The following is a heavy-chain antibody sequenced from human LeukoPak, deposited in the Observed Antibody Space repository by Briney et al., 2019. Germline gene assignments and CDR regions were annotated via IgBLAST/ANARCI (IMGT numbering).Heavy chain of an antibody. CDR3: ARDCGGDSYLGAFDI. CDR2: INHSGGT. J-gene: IGHJ3*02. V-gene: IGHV4-34*01. CDR1: GGSFSGYY. D-gene: IGHD2-21*02. Sequence: SETLSLTCAVYGGSFSGYYWSWIRQPPGKGLEWIGEINHSGGTNYNPSLKSRVTISVDTSKNQFSLKLSSVTAADTAVYFCARDCGGDSYLGAFDIWGQGTVVTVSS.